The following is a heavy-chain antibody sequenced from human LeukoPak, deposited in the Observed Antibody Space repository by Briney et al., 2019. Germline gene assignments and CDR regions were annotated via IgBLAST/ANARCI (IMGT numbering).Heavy chain of an antibody. CDR3: ARDLYGGHDY. V-gene: IGHV3-30-3*01. J-gene: IGHJ4*02. D-gene: IGHD4-23*01. CDR1: GFTFSSYA. CDR2: ISYDGSNK. Sequence: PGGSLRLSCAASGFTFSSYAMHWVRQAPGKALEWVAVISYDGSNKYYADSVKGRFTISRDNSKNTLYLQMNSLRAENTAVYYCARDLYGGHDYWGQGTLVTVSS.